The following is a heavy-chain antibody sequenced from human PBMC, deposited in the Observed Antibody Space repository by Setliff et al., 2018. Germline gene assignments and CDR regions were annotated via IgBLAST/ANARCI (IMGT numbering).Heavy chain of an antibody. CDR2: VYYSGTT. CDR1: GGSISGASIRSYY. V-gene: IGHV4-59*08. CDR3: ARTGTYRYFDY. D-gene: IGHD1-26*01. Sequence: LSLTCTVSGGSISGASIRSYYWSWIRQPPGKGLEFIGDVYYSGTTNYDPSLKSRVTISVDTSKNQFSLNLSSVTAADTAVYYCARTGTYRYFDYWGQGALVTVSS. J-gene: IGHJ4*02.